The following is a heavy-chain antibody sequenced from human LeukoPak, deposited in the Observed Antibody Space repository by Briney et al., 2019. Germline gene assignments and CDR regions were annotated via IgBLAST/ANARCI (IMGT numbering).Heavy chain of an antibody. CDR2: IYNSGNN. Sequence: SETLSLTCTVSGGSISSDYWQWIRQPPGKGLEWVGYIYNSGNNHYNSSLKSRVTISVDTSKNLFSLKLSSVTAADTAVYYCARGVALADYYFDYWGQGALVTVSS. D-gene: IGHD6-19*01. J-gene: IGHJ4*02. CDR3: ARGVALADYYFDY. V-gene: IGHV4-59*01. CDR1: GGSISSDY.